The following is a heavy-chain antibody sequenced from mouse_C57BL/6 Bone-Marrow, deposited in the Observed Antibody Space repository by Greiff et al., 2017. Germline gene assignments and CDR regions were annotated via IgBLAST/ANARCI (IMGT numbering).Heavy chain of an antibody. V-gene: IGHV1-18*01. CDR1: GYTFTDYN. CDR2: INPNNGGT. J-gene: IGHJ2*01. CDR3: GRLDGYYDYFDD. Sequence: VHVKQSGPELVKPGASVKIPCKASGYTFTDYNMDWVKQSHGKSLEWIGDINPNNGGTIYNQKFKGKATLTVDKSSSTAYMELRSLTAEDTAVYYCGRLDGYYDYFDDWGQGTTLTVAS. D-gene: IGHD2-3*01.